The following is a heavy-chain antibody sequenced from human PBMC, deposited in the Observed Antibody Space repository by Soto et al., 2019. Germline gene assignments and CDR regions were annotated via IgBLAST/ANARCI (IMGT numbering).Heavy chain of an antibody. CDR1: GYTFTSYY. Sequence: GASVKVSCKASGYTFTSYYIHWVRQAPGQGLDWMGMINPSGGSTTNAQKFQGRVSMTRDTSTSTVYMELSSLTSEDTAVYYCAGDRRGIVMIPGAEGWLAPGGQGPRVT. D-gene: IGHD3-16*01. J-gene: IGHJ5*02. CDR3: AGDRRGIVMIPGAEGWLAP. V-gene: IGHV1-46*01. CDR2: INPSGGST.